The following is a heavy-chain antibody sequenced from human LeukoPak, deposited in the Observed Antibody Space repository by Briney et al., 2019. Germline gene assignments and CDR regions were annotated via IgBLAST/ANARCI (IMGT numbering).Heavy chain of an antibody. V-gene: IGHV4-39*02. J-gene: IGHJ3*02. D-gene: IGHD2-2*01. Sequence: SETLSLTCTVSGGSISSSYFYWGWIRQPPGKGLEWIGSIYSSGSTYYNPSLKSRVTISVDTSKNQFSLKLTSVTAADTAVYYCARDGADCSSTSCYAFDIWGQGTMVTVSS. CDR2: IYSSGST. CDR1: GGSISSSYFY. CDR3: ARDGADCSSTSCYAFDI.